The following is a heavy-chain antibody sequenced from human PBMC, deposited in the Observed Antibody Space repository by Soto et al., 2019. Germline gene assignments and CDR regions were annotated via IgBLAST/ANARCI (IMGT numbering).Heavy chain of an antibody. CDR3: ARGFRIFGVVIPYYYYYYGMDV. CDR1: GYTFTSYG. Sequence: ASVKVSCKASGYTFTSYGISWVRQAPGQGLEWMGWISAYNGNTNYAQKLQGRVTMTTDTSTSTAYMELRSLRSEDTAVYYCARGFRIFGVVIPYYYYYYGMDVWGQGTTVTVSS. D-gene: IGHD3-3*01. CDR2: ISAYNGNT. V-gene: IGHV1-18*01. J-gene: IGHJ6*02.